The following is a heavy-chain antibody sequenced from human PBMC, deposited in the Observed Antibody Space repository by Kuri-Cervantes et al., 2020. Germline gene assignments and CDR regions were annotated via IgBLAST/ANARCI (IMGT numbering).Heavy chain of an antibody. V-gene: IGHV5-51*01. CDR1: GYGFTCYW. J-gene: IGHJ2*01. CDR2: NYPSDYDT. D-gene: IGHD4-11*01. CDR3: AGSPTVTNPYWYFDL. Sequence: GESLKISCKGSGYGFTCYWKGLVRPMPGKGLEWMGINYPSDYDTRYSPSFQGQVNIPADKSLSTAYLQWSSLKASDTAMYYCAGSPTVTNPYWYFDLWGRGTLVTVSS.